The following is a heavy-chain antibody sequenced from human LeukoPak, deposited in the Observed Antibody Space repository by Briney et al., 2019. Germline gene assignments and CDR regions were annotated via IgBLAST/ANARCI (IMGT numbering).Heavy chain of an antibody. CDR2: IKKDGTEK. Sequence: GGSLRLSCAASGFTFSSYYMSWVRQAPGRGLEWVASIKKDGTEKYYVDSVKGRFTISRDSAENSLYLQMDSLRAEDTAVYYCARALFNYWGQGTLVTVPS. CDR3: ARALFNY. J-gene: IGHJ4*02. V-gene: IGHV3-7*01. CDR1: GFTFSSYY.